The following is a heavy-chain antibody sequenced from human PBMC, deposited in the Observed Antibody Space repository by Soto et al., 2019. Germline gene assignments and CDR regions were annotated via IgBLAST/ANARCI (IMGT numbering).Heavy chain of an antibody. V-gene: IGHV3-23*01. D-gene: IGHD1-26*01. Sequence: EMQVLESGGGLVQPGGSLRLSCAASGFAFSNFHMNWVPKAPGKGLQWVATIGGAGNDIHYADSVEGRFTVSRDNSKNTLHLQMDGLRDEDTAIYYCAKRFSDAWEAGMDVWGQGTTVTVSS. J-gene: IGHJ6*02. CDR3: AKRFSDAWEAGMDV. CDR1: GFAFSNFH. CDR2: IGGAGNDI.